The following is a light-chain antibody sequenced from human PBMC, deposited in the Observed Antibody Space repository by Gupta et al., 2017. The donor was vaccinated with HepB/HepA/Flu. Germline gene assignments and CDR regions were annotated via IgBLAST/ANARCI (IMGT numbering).Light chain of an antibody. J-gene: IGKJ5*01. V-gene: IGKV1-8*01. CDR2: AAS. Sequence: AIRMTQSPSSFSASTGDRVTITCRASQGISSYLAWYQQKPGKAPKLLIYAASTLQSGVPSRFSGSGSGTDFTLTISCLQSEDFATYYCQQYYSYPQITFGQATRLEIK. CDR1: QGISSY. CDR3: QQYYSYPQIT.